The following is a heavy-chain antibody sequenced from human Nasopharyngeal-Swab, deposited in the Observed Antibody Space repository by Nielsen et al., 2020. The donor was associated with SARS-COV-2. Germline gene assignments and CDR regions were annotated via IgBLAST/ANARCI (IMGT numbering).Heavy chain of an antibody. Sequence: GESLKISCAAPGFTFSSYWMHWVRQAPGKGLVWVSRINSDGSSTSYADSVKGRFTISRDNAKNTLYLQMNSLRAEDTAVYYCARVVCSGGSCYQNRYYFDYWGQGTLVTVSS. D-gene: IGHD2-15*01. CDR2: INSDGSST. CDR1: GFTFSSYW. CDR3: ARVVCSGGSCYQNRYYFDY. J-gene: IGHJ4*02. V-gene: IGHV3-74*01.